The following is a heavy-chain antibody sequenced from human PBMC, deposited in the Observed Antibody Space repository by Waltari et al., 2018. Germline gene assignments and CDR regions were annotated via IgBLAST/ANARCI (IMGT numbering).Heavy chain of an antibody. CDR3: ARAPFNTYSSGWSYYFDY. Sequence: QLQLQESGPGLVKPSETLSLTCTVSGGSISSSSYYWGWIRQPPGKGLEWIGSIYYSGSTYYNPSLKSRVTISVDTSKNQFSLKLSSVTAADTAVYYCARAPFNTYSSGWSYYFDYWGQGTLVTVSS. V-gene: IGHV4-39*01. CDR1: GGSISSSSYY. D-gene: IGHD6-19*01. J-gene: IGHJ4*02. CDR2: IYYSGST.